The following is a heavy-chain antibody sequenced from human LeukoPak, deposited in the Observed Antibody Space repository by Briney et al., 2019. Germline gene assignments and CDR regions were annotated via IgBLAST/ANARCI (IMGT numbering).Heavy chain of an antibody. D-gene: IGHD2-21*02. CDR1: GFTFSSYW. J-gene: IGHJ3*02. V-gene: IGHV3-7*01. CDR2: IKQDGSEK. CDR3: ARDPVVTAIDDAFDI. Sequence: GGSLRLSCAASGFTFSSYWMSWVRQAPGKGLEWVANIKQDGSEKYYVDSVKGRFTISRDNAKNSLYLQMNSLRAEDTAVYYCARDPVVTAIDDAFDIWGQGTVVTVSS.